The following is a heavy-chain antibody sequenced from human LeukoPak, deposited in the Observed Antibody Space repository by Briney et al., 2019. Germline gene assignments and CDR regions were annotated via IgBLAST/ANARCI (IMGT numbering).Heavy chain of an antibody. D-gene: IGHD3-16*02. Sequence: SETLSLTCTVSGGSISSYYWSWIRQPPGKGLEWIGSIYHSGSTNYNPSLKSRLIISVDTSKNQFSLNLKSVTAADTAVYYCERPLHKAAFDYWGQGTLVTVSS. CDR2: IYHSGST. CDR3: ERPLHKAAFDY. V-gene: IGHV4-59*12. CDR1: GGSISSYY. J-gene: IGHJ4*02.